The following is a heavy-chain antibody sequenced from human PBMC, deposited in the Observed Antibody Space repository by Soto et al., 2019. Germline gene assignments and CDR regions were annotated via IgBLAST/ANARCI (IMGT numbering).Heavy chain of an antibody. V-gene: IGHV3-30*14. CDR2: ISSDGATK. J-gene: IGHJ5*02. CDR3: ARSSVHIAAAGRLDL. Sequence: GGSMRLSCAASGFTFSSYAMSWVRQAPGKGLEWVAVISSDGATKYVADSLKGRFTISRDNFESTMSLQMNNLRPEDTALYYCARSSVHIAAAGRLDLWGPGTLVTVSS. D-gene: IGHD6-13*01. CDR1: GFTFSSYA.